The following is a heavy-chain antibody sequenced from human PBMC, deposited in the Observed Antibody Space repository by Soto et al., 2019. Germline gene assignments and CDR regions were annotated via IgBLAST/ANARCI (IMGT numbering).Heavy chain of an antibody. CDR2: IYYSGST. V-gene: IGHV4-59*01. CDR3: ARETGTTVWAFDI. D-gene: IGHD1-1*01. J-gene: IGHJ3*02. CDR1: GGSISSYY. Sequence: SETLSLTCTVSGGSISSYYWSWIRQPPGKGLEWIGYIYYSGSTNYNPSLKSRVTISVDTSKNQFSLKLSSVTAADTAVYYCARETGTTVWAFDIWGQGTMFIVS.